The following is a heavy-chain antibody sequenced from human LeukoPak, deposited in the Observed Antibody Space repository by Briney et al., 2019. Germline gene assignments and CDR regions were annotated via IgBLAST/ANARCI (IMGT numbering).Heavy chain of an antibody. J-gene: IGHJ4*02. CDR1: GFSVTKYA. Sequence: ASVKVSCKASGFSVTKYAMNWVRQAPGQGLEWMGWMEWLNTNTGKPTYAQGFTGRFVSSLDTSVSTAYLQISSLKAEDTAVYYCARGAVPRVKPQGAYFDYWGQGTLVTVSS. D-gene: IGHD2-2*01. V-gene: IGHV7-4-1*02. CDR2: MEWLNTNTGKP. CDR3: ARGAVPRVKPQGAYFDY.